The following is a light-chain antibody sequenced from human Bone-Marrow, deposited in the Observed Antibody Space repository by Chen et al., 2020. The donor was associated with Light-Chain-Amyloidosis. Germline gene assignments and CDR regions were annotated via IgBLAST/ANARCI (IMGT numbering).Light chain of an antibody. CDR1: QSMDSW. J-gene: IGKJ1*01. CDR2: KTS. Sequence: DIQMIQSPSTLAASVGDRVTIPCRASQSMDSWVAWYQQKPGRAPKVLIYKTSKRQNVGPSRFSGIGTGTEFTLTIRSLQPDDFATYVCQQSNSYPWTFSQGTQVEIK. CDR3: QQSNSYPWT. V-gene: IGKV1-5*03.